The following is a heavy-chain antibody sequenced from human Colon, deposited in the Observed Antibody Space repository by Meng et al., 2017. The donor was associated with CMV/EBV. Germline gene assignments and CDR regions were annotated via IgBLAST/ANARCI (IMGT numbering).Heavy chain of an antibody. CDR3: ARDLWPIVRGGNLRGWFDL. CDR1: GYSFTGYY. Sequence: ASVKVSCKASGYSFTGYYMYWVRQAPEQGLEWMGCINPDSGGTNYIQKFQGRVTMTRDTSVSTLYMELSSLTSDDTAVYYCARDLWPIVRGGNLRGWFDLWGQGTLVTVSS. CDR2: INPDSGGT. V-gene: IGHV1-2*02. D-gene: IGHD3-10*01. J-gene: IGHJ5*02.